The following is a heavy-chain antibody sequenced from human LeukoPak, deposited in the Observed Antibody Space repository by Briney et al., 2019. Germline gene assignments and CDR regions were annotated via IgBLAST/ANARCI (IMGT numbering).Heavy chain of an antibody. Sequence: SETLSLTCTVSGGSLSSHYWSWIRQPPGKGLEWIAYLLDSVNTKDNPSLQSRLTLSADTSKNQFSLRLTSVTAADTAVYYCATLKRGSIYGYFDFWGQGTLVTVSS. CDR2: LLDSVNT. J-gene: IGHJ4*02. V-gene: IGHV4-59*11. CDR3: ATLKRGSIYGYFDF. CDR1: GGSLSSHY. D-gene: IGHD5-18*01.